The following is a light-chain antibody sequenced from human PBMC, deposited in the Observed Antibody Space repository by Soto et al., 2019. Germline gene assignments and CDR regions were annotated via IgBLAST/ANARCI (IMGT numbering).Light chain of an antibody. V-gene: IGLV2-14*01. CDR2: EVS. CDR1: SSDVGSYKY. J-gene: IGLJ1*01. Sequence: QPVLTQPASVSGSPGQSITISCTGTSSDVGSYKYVSWLQLHPGKAPKLMVYEVSNRPSGVSNRFSGSKSGNTASLTISGLQAEDEADYYCSSYTSSSTYVFGTGTKLTVL. CDR3: SSYTSSSTYV.